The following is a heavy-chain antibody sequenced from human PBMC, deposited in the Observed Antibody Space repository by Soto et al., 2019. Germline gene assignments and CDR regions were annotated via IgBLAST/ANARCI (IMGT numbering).Heavy chain of an antibody. CDR2: VSLDSDSI. J-gene: IGHJ6*02. D-gene: IGHD3-3*01. CDR3: ARLYYDYV. Sequence: VGSLRLSCRASGSDFSTYSMNWVRQAPGQGLEWIAYVSLDSDSIQYADSVKGRFTISRDDAENSLYLQMDSLRDEDTATYYCARLYYDYVWGQGTTVTV. V-gene: IGHV3-48*02. CDR1: GSDFSTYS.